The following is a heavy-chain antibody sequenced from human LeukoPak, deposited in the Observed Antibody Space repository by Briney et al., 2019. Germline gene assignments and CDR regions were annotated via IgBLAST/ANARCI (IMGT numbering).Heavy chain of an antibody. Sequence: GSLRLSCAASAFTFSSYAMHWVRHAPGKGRVWVAVISYDGSNKYYADSVKGRFTISRDNSKNTLYLQMNSLRAEDTAVYYCARDYYYDSSGYPSYFDYWGQGTLVTVSS. D-gene: IGHD3-22*01. CDR1: AFTFSSYA. J-gene: IGHJ4*02. CDR3: ARDYYYDSSGYPSYFDY. V-gene: IGHV3-30-3*01. CDR2: ISYDGSNK.